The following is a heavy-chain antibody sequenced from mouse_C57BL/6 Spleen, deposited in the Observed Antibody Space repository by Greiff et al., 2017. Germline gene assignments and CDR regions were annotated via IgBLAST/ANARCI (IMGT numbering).Heavy chain of an antibody. J-gene: IGHJ4*01. Sequence: QVQLQQPGAELVKPGASVKMSCKASGYTFTSYWITWVKQRPGQGLEWIGDIYPGSGSTTYNEKFKSKATLTVDTSSSTAYMQRSSLTAEDSAVYYCARGDGYYGRVYYAMDDWGQGTSVTVSS. CDR2: IYPGSGST. CDR3: ARGDGYYGRVYYAMDD. CDR1: GYTFTSYW. D-gene: IGHD2-3*01. V-gene: IGHV1-55*01.